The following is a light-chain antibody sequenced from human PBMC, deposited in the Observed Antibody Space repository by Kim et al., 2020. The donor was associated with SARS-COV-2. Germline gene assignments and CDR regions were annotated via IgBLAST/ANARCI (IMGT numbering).Light chain of an antibody. CDR3: QTWGTGIHWV. Sequence: PTCTLSSGDSSYAIAWHQQQPEKGPRYLMKLNSDGSHSKGDGIPDRFSGSSSGAERYLTISSLQSEDEADYYCQTWGTGIHWVFGGGTQLTVL. CDR1: SGDSSYA. CDR2: LNSDGSH. J-gene: IGLJ3*02. V-gene: IGLV4-69*01.